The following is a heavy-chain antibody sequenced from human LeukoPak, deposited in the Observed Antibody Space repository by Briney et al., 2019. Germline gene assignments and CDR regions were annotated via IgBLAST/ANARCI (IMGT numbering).Heavy chain of an antibody. Sequence: PGGSQRLACASSGSNFYSYDMFWVRQAPGKGLEWVAVISSDGSNQYYADSLKGRFTVSRDNSKNTLYLQMNSLRAEDTAVYYCARGSSAYCGGDCPSDYWGQGTLVTVSS. V-gene: IGHV3-30-3*01. CDR1: GSNFYSYD. CDR3: ARGSSAYCGGDCPSDY. J-gene: IGHJ4*02. CDR2: ISSDGSNQ. D-gene: IGHD2-21*02.